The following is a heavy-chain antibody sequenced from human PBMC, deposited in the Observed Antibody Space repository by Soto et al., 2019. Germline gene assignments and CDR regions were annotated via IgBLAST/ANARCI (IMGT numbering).Heavy chain of an antibody. V-gene: IGHV1-69*02. Sequence: ASVKVSCKASGGTFSSYTISWVRQAPGQGLEWMGRIIPILGIANYAQKFQGRVTITADKSTSTAYMELSSLRSEDTAVYYCARGGIRYSSSDYYYYMDVWGKGTTVTVSS. CDR3: ARGGIRYSSSDYYYYMDV. CDR1: GGTFSSYT. D-gene: IGHD6-6*01. CDR2: IIPILGIA. J-gene: IGHJ6*03.